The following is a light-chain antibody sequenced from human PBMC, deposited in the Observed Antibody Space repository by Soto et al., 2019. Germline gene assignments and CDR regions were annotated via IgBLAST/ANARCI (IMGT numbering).Light chain of an antibody. CDR1: SSDVGGYKY. Sequence: QSALAQPASVSLSPGQSITISCTGTSSDVGGYKYVSLIQQHPGKAPKLMIYEVSNRPSGVSNRFSGSKSDNTASLTISGLQAEDEADYYCSSYTSSSTYVFGTGTKVTVL. J-gene: IGLJ1*01. CDR3: SSYTSSSTYV. V-gene: IGLV2-14*01. CDR2: EVS.